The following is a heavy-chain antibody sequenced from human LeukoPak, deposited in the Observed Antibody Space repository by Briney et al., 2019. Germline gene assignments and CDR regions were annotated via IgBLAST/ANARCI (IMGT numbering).Heavy chain of an antibody. J-gene: IGHJ4*02. CDR2: ISGSGGGT. Sequence: PGGSPRLSCAASGFTFTSYAMTWVRQAPGKGLEWVSTISGSGGGTYYADSVKGRFTISRDNSKNTLYLQMNSLRAEDSAVYYCAKDRVGAAAGSDFDYWGQGTLVTVSS. CDR3: AKDRVGAAAGSDFDY. D-gene: IGHD6-13*01. V-gene: IGHV3-23*01. CDR1: GFTFTSYA.